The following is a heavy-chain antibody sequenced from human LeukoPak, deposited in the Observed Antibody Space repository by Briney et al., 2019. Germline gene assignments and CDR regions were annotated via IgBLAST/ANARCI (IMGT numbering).Heavy chain of an antibody. D-gene: IGHD3-22*01. CDR3: ARVRGDSSGYYPGDYYYYYYMDV. Sequence: SETLSLTCAVYGGSFSGYYWSWIRQPPGKGLEWIGEINHSGSTNYNPSLKSRVTISVDTSKNQFSLKLSSVTAADTAVYYCARVRGDSSGYYPGDYYYYYYMDVWGKGTTVTVSS. CDR1: GGSFSGYY. J-gene: IGHJ6*03. CDR2: INHSGST. V-gene: IGHV4-34*01.